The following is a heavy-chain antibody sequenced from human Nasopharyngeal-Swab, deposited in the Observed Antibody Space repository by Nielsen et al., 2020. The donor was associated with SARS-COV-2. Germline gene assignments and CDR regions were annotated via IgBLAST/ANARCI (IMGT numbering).Heavy chain of an antibody. J-gene: IGHJ4*02. CDR1: GFTFSSYS. CDR3: ARDRWGYYYDSSGYLPIDY. CDR2: ISSSSSYI. V-gene: IGHV3-21*01. D-gene: IGHD3-22*01. Sequence: GESLKISCAASGFTFSSYSMNWVRQAPGKGLEWVSSISSSSSYIYYADSVKGRFTISRDNAKNSLYLQMNSLRAEDTAVYYCARDRWGYYYDSSGYLPIDYWGQGTLVTVSS.